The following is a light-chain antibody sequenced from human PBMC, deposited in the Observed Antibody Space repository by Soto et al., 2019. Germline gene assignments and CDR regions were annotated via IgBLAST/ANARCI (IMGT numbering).Light chain of an antibody. CDR3: QSFDSSLSGSGV. CDR2: GNS. J-gene: IGLJ1*01. V-gene: IGLV1-40*01. CDR1: SSNIGSDYD. Sequence: QSVLTQPPSVSGAPGQRVTISCTGSSSNIGSDYDVHWYRHLPGTAPKLLIYGNSNRPSGVPDRFSGSKSGTSASLVITGLQPEDEADYYCQSFDSSLSGSGVFGAGTKGTVL.